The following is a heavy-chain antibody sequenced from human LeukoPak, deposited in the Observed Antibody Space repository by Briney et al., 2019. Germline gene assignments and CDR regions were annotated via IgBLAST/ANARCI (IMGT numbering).Heavy chain of an antibody. Sequence: PSETLSLTCTVSGGSISSGSYYWSWIRQPAGKGLEWIGRIYTSGSTNYNSSLKSRVTISVDTSKNQFSLKLSSVTAADTAVYYCARESTTDWTTRRYYYYMDVWGKGTTVTVSS. CDR1: GGSISSGSYY. J-gene: IGHJ6*03. D-gene: IGHD1-1*01. CDR3: ARESTTDWTTRRYYYYMDV. V-gene: IGHV4-61*02. CDR2: IYTSGST.